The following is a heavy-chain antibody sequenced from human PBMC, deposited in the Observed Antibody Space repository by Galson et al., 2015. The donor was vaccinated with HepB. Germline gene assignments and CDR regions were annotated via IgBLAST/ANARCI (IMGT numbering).Heavy chain of an antibody. CDR1: GYIFAEYG. V-gene: IGHV1-18*01. CDR2: ISSYTSKT. J-gene: IGHJ5*02. Sequence: SLKVSCTASGYIFAEYGISWVRQAPGQGLEWMGCISSYTSKTDSAQTLHRRLIMTTDTTTSTAYMDLRSLRSDDTAVYYCVRDISLPLLTAAERFDPWGQGTLVTVSS. D-gene: IGHD6-13*01. CDR3: VRDISLPLLTAAERFDP.